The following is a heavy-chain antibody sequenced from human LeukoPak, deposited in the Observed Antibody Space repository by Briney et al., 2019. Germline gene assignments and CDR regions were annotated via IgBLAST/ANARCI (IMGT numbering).Heavy chain of an antibody. CDR2: ISAYNVDT. D-gene: IGHD6-19*01. V-gene: IGHV1-18*01. CDR3: ARDRRYSSGWYYDSFDI. CDR1: GYTFTKYG. J-gene: IGHJ3*02. Sequence: ASVKVSCKASGYTFTKYGITWVRQAPGQGLEWMGWISAYNVDTNYAQKLQGRVAMTTDRSTSTVYMELGSLRSDDTAVYYCARDRRYSSGWYYDSFDIWGQGTMVTVSS.